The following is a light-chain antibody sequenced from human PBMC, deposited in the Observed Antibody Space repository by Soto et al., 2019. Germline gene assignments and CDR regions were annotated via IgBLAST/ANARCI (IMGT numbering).Light chain of an antibody. CDR1: SSDFGSYNL. V-gene: IGLV2-23*01. Sequence: QSVLTQPASVSGSPGQSITISCTGTSSDFGSYNLVSWFQQHPGEAPKLIIYEASRRPSGVSNRFSASKSDNTASLTISGLQSEDEADYYCCSYAGSDTMIFGGGTKLTVL. CDR2: EAS. CDR3: CSYAGSDTMI. J-gene: IGLJ2*01.